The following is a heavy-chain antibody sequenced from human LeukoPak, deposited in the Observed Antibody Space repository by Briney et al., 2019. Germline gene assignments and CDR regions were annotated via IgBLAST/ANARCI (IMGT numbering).Heavy chain of an antibody. CDR2: ISGSGGST. Sequence: GGSLRLSCTASGFTFSDYAMNWVRQAPGKGLEWVSSISGSGGSTYYADSVKGRFTISRDNSKNTLYLQMNSLGAEDTAVYYCAKDTTAARRGTFDYWGQGTLVTVSS. CDR3: AKDTTAARRGTFDY. CDR1: GFTFSDYA. D-gene: IGHD6-6*01. J-gene: IGHJ4*02. V-gene: IGHV3-23*01.